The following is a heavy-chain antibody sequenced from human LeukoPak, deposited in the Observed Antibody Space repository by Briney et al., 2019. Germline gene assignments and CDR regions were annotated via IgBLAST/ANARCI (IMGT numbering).Heavy chain of an antibody. CDR3: ARIRFDYYDSSGYPDY. CDR2: IYSGGST. V-gene: IGHV3-66*02. CDR1: GFTVSSNY. Sequence: PGGSLRLSCAASGFTVSSNYMSWVRQAPGKGLEWVSVIYSGGSTYYADSVKGRFTISRDNSKNTLYLQMNSLRAEDTAVYYCARIRFDYYDSSGYPDYWGQGTLVTVSS. J-gene: IGHJ4*02. D-gene: IGHD3-22*01.